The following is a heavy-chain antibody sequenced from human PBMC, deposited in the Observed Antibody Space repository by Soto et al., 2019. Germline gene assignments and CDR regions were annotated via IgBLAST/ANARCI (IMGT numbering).Heavy chain of an antibody. CDR3: ARALQITMVRGVTAYGMDV. J-gene: IGHJ6*02. Sequence: SETLSLTCTVSGDSINSIDYYWGWIRLPPGKGLEWIGNIYYSGSTYYNPSLKSRVTISVDTSKNQFSLKLSSVTAADTAVYYCARALQITMVRGVTAYGMDVWGQGTTVTVSS. CDR2: IYYSGST. D-gene: IGHD3-10*01. CDR1: GDSINSIDYY. V-gene: IGHV4-39*01.